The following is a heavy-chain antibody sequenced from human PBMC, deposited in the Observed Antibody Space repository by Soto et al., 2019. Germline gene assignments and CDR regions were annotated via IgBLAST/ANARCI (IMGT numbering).Heavy chain of an antibody. V-gene: IGHV1-18*01. J-gene: IGHJ1*01. CDR3: AGERDDSSWSSAEYFQH. Sequence: QVQLVQSGAEVKKPGASVKVSCKASGYTFTSYGIHWVRQAPGQGLEWMGWISAYNGNTNYAQKLQGRVTMTTDTSTSTAYMELRSLRSDDTAVYYCAGERDDSSWSSAEYFQHWGQGTLVTVSP. CDR1: GYTFTSYG. CDR2: ISAYNGNT. D-gene: IGHD6-13*01.